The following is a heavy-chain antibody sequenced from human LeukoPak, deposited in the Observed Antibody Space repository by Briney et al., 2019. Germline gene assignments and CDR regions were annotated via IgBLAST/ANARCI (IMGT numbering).Heavy chain of an antibody. D-gene: IGHD3-16*01. CDR1: GGSFSGYY. V-gene: IGHV4-34*01. Sequence: PSETLSLTCAVYGGSFSGYYWSWIRRPPGKGLEWIGSIYYSGSTYYNPSLKSRTTVSVDTSKNQFSLKLSSVTAADTAVYYCVRGSTLRHYQYWGQGTLVTVSS. CDR2: IYYSGST. J-gene: IGHJ4*02. CDR3: VRGSTLRHYQY.